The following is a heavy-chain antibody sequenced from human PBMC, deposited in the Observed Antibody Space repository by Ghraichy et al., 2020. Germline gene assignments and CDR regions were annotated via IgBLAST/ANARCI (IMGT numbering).Heavy chain of an antibody. V-gene: IGHV3-11*05. CDR3: ARDTREVLY. CDR2: ISSSSSY. J-gene: IGHJ4*02. D-gene: IGHD5-24*01. Sequence: GGSLRLSCAASGFSLSDHYMSWIRQAPGKGLEWVSFISSSSSYSYTNYADSVKGRFTISRDNAKNSLYLQMNSLRAEDTAVYYCARDTREVLYWGQGSLVTVSS. CDR1: GFSLSDHY.